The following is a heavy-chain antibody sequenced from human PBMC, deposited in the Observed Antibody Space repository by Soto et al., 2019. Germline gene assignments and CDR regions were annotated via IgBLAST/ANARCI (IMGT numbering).Heavy chain of an antibody. CDR3: ARGPEPPIVVVPAATWYFDY. V-gene: IGHV4-34*01. Sequence: LSLTCAVYGGSFSGYYWSWIRQPPGKGLEWIGEINHSGSTNYNPSLKSRVTISVDTSKNQFSLKLSSVTAADTAVYYCARGPEPPIVVVPAATWYFDYWGQGTRVTVSS. D-gene: IGHD2-2*01. CDR2: INHSGST. J-gene: IGHJ4*02. CDR1: GGSFSGYY.